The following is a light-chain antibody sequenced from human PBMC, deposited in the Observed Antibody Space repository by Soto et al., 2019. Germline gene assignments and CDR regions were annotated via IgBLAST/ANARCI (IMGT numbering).Light chain of an antibody. V-gene: IGKV1-6*01. CDR1: QGIRND. CDR3: QQGYSTPLT. Sequence: AIQMPQSPSSLSVSVGHRVTITCLASQGIRNDLGWYQQKPGKAPKLLIYAASSLRSGVPSRFSGSASGTDFTLTISSLQPEDFATYYCQQGYSTPLTFGQGTKVDIK. CDR2: AAS. J-gene: IGKJ1*01.